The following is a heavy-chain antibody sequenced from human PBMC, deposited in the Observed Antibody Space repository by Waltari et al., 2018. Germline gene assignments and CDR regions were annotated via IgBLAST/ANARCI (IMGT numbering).Heavy chain of an antibody. D-gene: IGHD3-22*01. CDR3: AXEEXTNYDRSGYYDX. CDR1: GFNLRRYS. J-gene: IGHJ4*02. CDR2: XSDNGXYT. V-gene: IGHV3-23*01. Sequence: VQLXESXGGXAQRGGSLSXYCPAAGFNLRRYSVNWVRQAPGXGVXWVSAXSDNGXYTYYXDSVTGRFTIXRDNSKDTLYLQMNSLRXEDTAIYYXAXEEXTNYDRSGYYDXWGQGALVTVSS.